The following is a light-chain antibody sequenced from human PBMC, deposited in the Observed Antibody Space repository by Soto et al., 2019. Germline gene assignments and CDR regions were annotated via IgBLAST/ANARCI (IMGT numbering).Light chain of an antibody. CDR3: HQYNSY. CDR2: GAS. Sequence: EIVMTQSPATLSVSPGERATLSCRASQGVSTNLAWYQQKPGQAPRLLIYGASTRATGIPARFSGSGSGTEFTLTISSLQSEDFAVYYCHQYNSYFGPGTKLEI. V-gene: IGKV3-15*01. CDR1: QGVSTN. J-gene: IGKJ2*01.